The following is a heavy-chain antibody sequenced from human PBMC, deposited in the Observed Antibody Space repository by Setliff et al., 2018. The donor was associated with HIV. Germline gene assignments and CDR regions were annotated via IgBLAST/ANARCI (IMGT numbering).Heavy chain of an antibody. CDR2: IRTKAYGGTT. D-gene: IGHD2-8*01. V-gene: IGHV3-49*03. J-gene: IGHJ5*02. CDR1: GFTFGDYP. CDR3: ARMIDCTTALCYRWFDP. Sequence: GGSLRLSCTTSGFTFGDYPMGWFRQAPGKGLEWVSFIRTKAYGGTTEYAASVEGRFSISRDDSKNTLYLQMDSLRAEDTAVYYCARMIDCTTALCYRWFDPWGQGTLVTVSS.